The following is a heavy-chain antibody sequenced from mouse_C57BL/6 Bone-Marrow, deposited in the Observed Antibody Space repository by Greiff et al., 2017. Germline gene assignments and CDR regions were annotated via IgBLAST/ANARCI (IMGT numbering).Heavy chain of an antibody. D-gene: IGHD1-2*01. CDR2: INPSSGYT. CDR3: ARSFYGPAWFAY. Sequence: QVQLQQSGAELVKPGASVKLSCKASGYTFTNYWMHWVKQRPGQGLEWIGYINPSSGYTKYNQKFKDKATLTVDKSSSTAYMQRSSLTYEDSAVYYCARSFYGPAWFAYWGQGTLVTVSA. J-gene: IGHJ3*01. V-gene: IGHV1-7*01. CDR1: GYTFTNYW.